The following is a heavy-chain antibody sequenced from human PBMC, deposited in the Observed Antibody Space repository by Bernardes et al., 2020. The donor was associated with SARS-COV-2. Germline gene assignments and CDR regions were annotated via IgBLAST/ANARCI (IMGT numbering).Heavy chain of an antibody. CDR1: GFTFEDYT. Sequence: GSLRLSCAASGFTFEDYTMHWVRQVPGKGLEWVSLVSWDGSTTNYADSVKGRFIISRDSSRNTVHLQMDSLRKEDTALYYCATERQSLTVFGVGHDAFDFWGQGTMVTVSS. J-gene: IGHJ3*01. V-gene: IGHV3-43*01. D-gene: IGHD3-3*01. CDR3: ATERQSLTVFGVGHDAFDF. CDR2: VSWDGSTT.